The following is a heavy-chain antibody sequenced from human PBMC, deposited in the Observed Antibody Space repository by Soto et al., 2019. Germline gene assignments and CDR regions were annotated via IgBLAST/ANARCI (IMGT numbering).Heavy chain of an antibody. Sequence: GGSLRLSCAASGFTFSAFAMTWVRQAPGKGLEWVSSLSGSAATTYYADSVKGRFSIARDNSKNTLYLQMNSLRAEDTAVYFCAKGRDSDWSSLYFDSWGQGTLVTVSS. CDR1: GFTFSAFA. V-gene: IGHV3-23*01. CDR2: LSGSAATT. CDR3: AKGRDSDWSSLYFDS. J-gene: IGHJ4*01. D-gene: IGHD6-19*01.